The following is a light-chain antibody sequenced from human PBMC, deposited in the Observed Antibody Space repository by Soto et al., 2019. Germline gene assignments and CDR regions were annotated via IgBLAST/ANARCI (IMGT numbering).Light chain of an antibody. CDR2: EVS. Sequence: QSALTQPASVSGSPGQSITISCTGTSSDVGAYNYVSWYQQHPGKAPKLMIFEVSDRPSGVSNRFSGSKSGNTASLTISGLQAEDEADYYCSSYTSSNTFVFGGGTKVTVL. V-gene: IGLV2-14*01. J-gene: IGLJ2*01. CDR3: SSYTSSNTFV. CDR1: SSDVGAYNY.